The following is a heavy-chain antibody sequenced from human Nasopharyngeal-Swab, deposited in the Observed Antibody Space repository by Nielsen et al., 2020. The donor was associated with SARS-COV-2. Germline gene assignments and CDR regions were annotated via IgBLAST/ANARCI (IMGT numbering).Heavy chain of an antibody. D-gene: IGHD3-10*01. CDR3: ARDLGYYGSGYYYYYGMDV. V-gene: IGHV4-39*07. Sequence: SETLSLTYAVSGGSVSSSTYYWGWLRQPPGKGLEWIGSIYFSGSTYYNPSLKSRVTISVDTSKNQFSLKLSSVTAADTAVYYCARDLGYYGSGYYYYYGMDVWGQGTTVTVSS. J-gene: IGHJ6*02. CDR1: GGSVSSSTYY. CDR2: IYFSGST.